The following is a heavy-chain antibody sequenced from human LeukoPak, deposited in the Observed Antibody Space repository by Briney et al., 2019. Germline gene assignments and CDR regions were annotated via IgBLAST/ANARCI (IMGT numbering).Heavy chain of an antibody. CDR2: IRGYNGDT. J-gene: IGHJ6*02. D-gene: IGHD1-26*01. Sequence: ASVKVSCKASGYTFTSYGISWVRQAPGQGLEWMGWIRGYNGDTIYAQKFQGRVTMTTDTSTSTAYMEMRSLRADDTAVYYCAREGVYSGNAFYYGMDAWGRGTTVTVPS. V-gene: IGHV1-18*01. CDR1: GYTFTSYG. CDR3: AREGVYSGNAFYYGMDA.